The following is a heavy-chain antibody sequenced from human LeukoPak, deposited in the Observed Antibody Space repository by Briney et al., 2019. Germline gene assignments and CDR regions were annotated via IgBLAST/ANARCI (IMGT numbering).Heavy chain of an antibody. CDR3: ARGDSSGYFSSSLDY. CDR2: ISSNGGST. CDR1: GFTFSIYA. J-gene: IGHJ4*02. V-gene: IGHV3-64*01. Sequence: PGGSLRLSCAASGFTFSIYAMHWVRQAPGKGLEYVSAISSNGGSTYYANSVKGRFTVSRDNSKNTLYLQMGSLRAEDMAVYYCARGDSSGYFSSSLDYWGQGTLVTVSS. D-gene: IGHD3-22*01.